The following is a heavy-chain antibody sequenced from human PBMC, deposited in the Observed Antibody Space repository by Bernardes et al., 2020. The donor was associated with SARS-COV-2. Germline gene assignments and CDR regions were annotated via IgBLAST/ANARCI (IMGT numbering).Heavy chain of an antibody. D-gene: IGHD3-3*01. CDR3: TSYFGVDYYYGMDV. CDR1: GITFSNYW. Sequence: GGSLRLSCSASGITFSNYWMHWVRQAPEKGLVWVSRINSDGSSTSYADSVKGRFTISRDNAKNTLYLQMNSLRAEDTAVYYCTSYFGVDYYYGMDVWGQGTTVTVSS. J-gene: IGHJ6*02. CDR2: INSDGSST. V-gene: IGHV3-74*01.